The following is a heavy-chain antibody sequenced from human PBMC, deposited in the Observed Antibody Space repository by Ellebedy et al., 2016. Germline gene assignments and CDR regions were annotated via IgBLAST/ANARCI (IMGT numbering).Heavy chain of an antibody. CDR1: GGSISSSSYY. CDR3: ARQVVEIMNYYFDY. V-gene: IGHV4-39*01. J-gene: IGHJ4*02. CDR2: IYYSGST. D-gene: IGHD3-16*01. Sequence: SETLSLTCTVSGGSISSSSYYWGWIRQPPGKGLEWIGSIYYSGSTYYNPSLKSRVTISVDTSKNQFSLKPSSVTAADTAVYYCARQVVEIMNYYFDYWGQGTLVTVSS.